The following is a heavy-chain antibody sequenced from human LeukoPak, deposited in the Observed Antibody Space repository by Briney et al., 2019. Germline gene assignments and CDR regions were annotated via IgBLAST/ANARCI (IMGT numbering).Heavy chain of an antibody. J-gene: IGHJ4*02. D-gene: IGHD3-10*01. V-gene: IGHV1-2*02. CDR2: INPNSGGT. Sequence: ASVKVSCKASGYTFTGYYMHWVRQAPGQGLEWMGWINPNSGGTNYAQKFQGRVTMTRDTSISTAYTELSRLRSDDTAVYYCARESTMVRGVTGIDYWGQGTLVTVSS. CDR3: ARESTMVRGVTGIDY. CDR1: GYTFTGYY.